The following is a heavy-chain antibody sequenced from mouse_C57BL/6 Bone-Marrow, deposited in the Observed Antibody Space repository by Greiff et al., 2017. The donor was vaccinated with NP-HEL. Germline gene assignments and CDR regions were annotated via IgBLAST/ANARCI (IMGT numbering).Heavy chain of an antibody. V-gene: IGHV1-64*01. J-gene: IGHJ2*01. D-gene: IGHD1-1*01. CDR2: IHPNSGST. Sequence: QVQLQQPGAELVKPGASVKLSCKASGYTFTSYWMHWVKQRPGQGLEWIGMIHPNSGSTNYNEKFKSKATLTVDKSSSTAYMQLSSLTSEDSAVYYCARLRIITTVVDDYWGQGTTLTVSS. CDR1: GYTFTSYW. CDR3: ARLRIITTVVDDY.